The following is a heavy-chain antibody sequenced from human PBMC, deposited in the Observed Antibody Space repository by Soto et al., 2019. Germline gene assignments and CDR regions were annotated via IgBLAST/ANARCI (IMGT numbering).Heavy chain of an antibody. V-gene: IGHV1-46*01. D-gene: IGHD3-10*01. Sequence: ASVKVSCKASGYTFTSYYMHWVRQAPGQGLEWMGIINPSGGSTSYAQKFQGRVTMTRDTSTSTVYMELSSLRSEDTAVYYCASTITMVRGVIIRPALGYYGMDVWGQGTTVTVSS. CDR1: GYTFTSYY. CDR2: INPSGGST. CDR3: ASTITMVRGVIIRPALGYYGMDV. J-gene: IGHJ6*02.